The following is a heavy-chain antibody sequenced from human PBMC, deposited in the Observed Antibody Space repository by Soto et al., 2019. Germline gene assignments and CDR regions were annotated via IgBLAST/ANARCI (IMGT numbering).Heavy chain of an antibody. CDR1: GGTFSSYA. D-gene: IGHD3-10*01. J-gene: IGHJ6*02. Sequence: RASVKVSCKASGGTFSSYAISWLRQAPGQGLEWMGGIIPIFGTANYAQKFQGRVTITADESTSTAYMELSSLRSEDTAVYYCARAYYYGSGSPIYGMDVWGQGTTVTVSS. CDR2: IIPIFGTA. V-gene: IGHV1-69*13. CDR3: ARAYYYGSGSPIYGMDV.